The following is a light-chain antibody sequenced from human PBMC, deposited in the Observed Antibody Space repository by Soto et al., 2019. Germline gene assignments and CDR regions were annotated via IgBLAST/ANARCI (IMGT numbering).Light chain of an antibody. CDR2: DAS. CDR1: QSVDSY. J-gene: IGKJ1*01. CDR3: QHRSNWPPT. V-gene: IGKV3-11*01. Sequence: EIGLPQPTATLAFSPGERSTLSCRASQSVDSYLAWYQQKVGQAPRLLIYDASNRATGIPARFSGSGSGTDFTLTISRLEPEDFAVYYCQHRSNWPPTFGQGTKVDI.